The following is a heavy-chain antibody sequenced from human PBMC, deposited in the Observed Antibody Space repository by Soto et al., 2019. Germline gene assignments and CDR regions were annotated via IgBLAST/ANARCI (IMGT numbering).Heavy chain of an antibody. D-gene: IGHD6-19*01. CDR3: AKPPPVAGHNHFDS. Sequence: VQLVESGGGVVQPGRSLRLSCQASGFTFSSNAMHWVRQAPGKGLGWVAFISSDGSYTFFADSVKGRFTISKDNYKNTQFPEMNSLGAEETALYFCAKPPPVAGHNHFDSWGQGALVTVAS. V-gene: IGHV3-30*18. CDR2: ISSDGSYT. CDR1: GFTFSSNA. J-gene: IGHJ4*02.